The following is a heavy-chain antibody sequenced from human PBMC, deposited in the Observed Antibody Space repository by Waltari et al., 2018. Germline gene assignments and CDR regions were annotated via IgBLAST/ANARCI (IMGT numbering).Heavy chain of an antibody. CDR3: AKSRITGTTRFPFDY. V-gene: IGHV1-2*06. Sequence: QVQLVQSGAEVTKPGASVTVSCQASGYTFTGYYIHWVRHAPGQGLEWMGRINPNGGGTNFAQNFQGRVTMTRDTSSSTAYMELSRLRSDDTAVYYCAKSRITGTTRFPFDYWGQGTLVTVSS. CDR2: INPNGGGT. D-gene: IGHD1-7*01. J-gene: IGHJ4*02. CDR1: GYTFTGYY.